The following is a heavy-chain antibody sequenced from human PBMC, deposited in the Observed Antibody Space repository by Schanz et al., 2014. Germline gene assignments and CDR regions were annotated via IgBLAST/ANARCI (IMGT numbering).Heavy chain of an antibody. Sequence: EVQLVESGGGLVQPGGSLRLSCAASGFAFDTYWMSWVRQAPGKGLEWVANIKHDGSEKYYVDSVKGRFTISRDNAKNSMYLEMNSLRAEDTAVLYGARVGGTYYDFWSGVPPTVMHDGFDIWGQGTMVTVS. CDR3: ARVGGTYYDFWSGVPPTVMHDGFDI. CDR2: IKHDGSEK. D-gene: IGHD3-3*01. V-gene: IGHV3-7*01. CDR1: GFAFDTYW. J-gene: IGHJ3*02.